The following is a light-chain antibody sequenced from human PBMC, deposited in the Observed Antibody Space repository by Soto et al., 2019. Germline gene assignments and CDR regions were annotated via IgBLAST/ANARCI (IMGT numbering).Light chain of an antibody. CDR3: QQYNSYSGT. CDR2: AAY. J-gene: IGKJ1*01. CDR1: QSISSW. Sequence: DIQMTQSPSTLSASVGDRVTITCRASQSISSWLAWYQQKPGKAHKLXIYAAYSLQSGVQSRFSGSGSGTDFTLTIRSLQPDDFATYYCQQYNSYSGTFGQGTKVDIK. V-gene: IGKV1-5*01.